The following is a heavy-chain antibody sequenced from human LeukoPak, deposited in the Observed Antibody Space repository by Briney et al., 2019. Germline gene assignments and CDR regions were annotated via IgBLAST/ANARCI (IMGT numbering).Heavy chain of an antibody. J-gene: IGHJ5*02. CDR2: ISSSSSYI. CDR3: ARSTMVRGVPRYNWFDP. V-gene: IGHV3-21*01. Sequence: KSGGSLRLSCAASGFTFSSYSMNCVRQAPGKGLEWVSSISSSSSYIYYADSVNGRFTISRDNAKNPLYLQMNSLRAEDTAVYYCARSTMVRGVPRYNWFDPWGQGTMVTVSS. CDR1: GFTFSSYS. D-gene: IGHD3-10*01.